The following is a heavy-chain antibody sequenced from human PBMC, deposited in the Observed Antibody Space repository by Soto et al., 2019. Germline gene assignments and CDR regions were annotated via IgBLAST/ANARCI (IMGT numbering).Heavy chain of an antibody. CDR2: ISSSSSYT. CDR3: ARATDSSGYYPNWFDP. CDR1: GFTFSDYY. V-gene: IGHV3-11*05. Sequence: PGGSLRLSCAASGFTFSDYYMSWIRQAPGKGLEWVSYISSSSSYTNYADSVKGRFTISRDNAKNSLYLQMNSLRAEDTAVYYCARATDSSGYYPNWFDPWGQGTLVTVSS. J-gene: IGHJ5*02. D-gene: IGHD3-22*01.